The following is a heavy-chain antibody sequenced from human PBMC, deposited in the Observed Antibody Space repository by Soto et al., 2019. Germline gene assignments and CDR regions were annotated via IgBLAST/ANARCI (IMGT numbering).Heavy chain of an antibody. D-gene: IGHD5-18*01. J-gene: IGHJ4*02. CDR3: SRDLRGYSYGFKGGFFDY. V-gene: IGHV1-8*01. CDR2: MNPNSGDT. Sequence: QVQLVQSGAEVKRPGASVKVSCKAFGYSFISYDINWVRQAPGQGLEWMGWMNPNSGDTDYAQKFQGRVSMTTNSSESKAYLELSSLTADDTAVYYCSRDLRGYSYGFKGGFFDYWGQGALVTVSS. CDR1: GYSFISYD.